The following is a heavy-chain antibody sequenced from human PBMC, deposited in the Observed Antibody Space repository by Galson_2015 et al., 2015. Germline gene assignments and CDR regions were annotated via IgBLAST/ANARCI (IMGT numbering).Heavy chain of an antibody. J-gene: IGHJ5*02. D-gene: IGHD4-17*01. V-gene: IGHV1-18*01. CDR1: GYTFTSYG. CDR3: ARDHLPTVTSGFDP. Sequence: SVKVSCKASGYTFTSYGISWVRQAPGQGLEWMGWISAYNGNTNYAQKLQGRVTMTTDTSTSTAYMELRSLRPDDTAVYYCARDHLPTVTSGFDPWGQGTLVTVSS. CDR2: ISAYNGNT.